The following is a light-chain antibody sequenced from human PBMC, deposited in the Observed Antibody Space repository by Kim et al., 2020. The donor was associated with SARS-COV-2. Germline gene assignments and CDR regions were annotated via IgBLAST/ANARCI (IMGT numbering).Light chain of an antibody. J-gene: IGLJ3*02. CDR3: QAWDSSTVWV. CDR2: QDS. Sequence: VSPGQTASITCSGDKLGDKYACWYQQKPGQSPVLVIYQDSKRPSGIPERFSGSNSGNTATLTISGTQAMDEADYYCQAWDSSTVWVFGGGTQLPS. CDR1: KLGDKY. V-gene: IGLV3-1*01.